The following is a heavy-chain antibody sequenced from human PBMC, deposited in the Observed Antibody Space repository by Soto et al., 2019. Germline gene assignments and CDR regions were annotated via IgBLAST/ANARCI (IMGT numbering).Heavy chain of an antibody. CDR2: ISSSSSTI. CDR1: GFTFSSYS. D-gene: IGHD4-17*01. Sequence: GGSLRLSCAASGFTFSSYSMSWVRQAPGKGLEWVSYISSSSSTIFYADSVKGRFTISRDNAKNSLYLQMNSLRAEDTAVYYCARTATVTTYYYYYYMDVWGKGTTVTVSS. CDR3: ARTATVTTYYYYYYMDV. J-gene: IGHJ6*03. V-gene: IGHV3-48*01.